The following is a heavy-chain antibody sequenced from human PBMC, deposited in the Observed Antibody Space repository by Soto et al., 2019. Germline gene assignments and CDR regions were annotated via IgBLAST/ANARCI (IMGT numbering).Heavy chain of an antibody. CDR3: ARGPEVIDY. Sequence: ASVKVSCKASGYSFTNYDIHWVRQAAGLGLEWMGWISAYNGNTNYAQKLQGRVTMTTDTSTSTAYMELRSLRSDDTAVYYCARGPEVIDYWGQGTLVTVSS. V-gene: IGHV1-18*01. D-gene: IGHD2-21*01. CDR2: ISAYNGNT. J-gene: IGHJ4*02. CDR1: GYSFTNYD.